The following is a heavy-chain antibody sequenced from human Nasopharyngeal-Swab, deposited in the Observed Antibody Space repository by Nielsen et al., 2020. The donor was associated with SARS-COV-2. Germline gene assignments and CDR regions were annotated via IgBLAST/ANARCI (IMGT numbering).Heavy chain of an antibody. V-gene: IGHV3-30*03. CDR1: GFTFSSYG. J-gene: IGHJ4*02. Sequence: GESLKISCAASGFTFSSYGMHWVRQAPGKGLEWVAVISYDGSNKYYADSVKGRFTISRDNSKNTLYLQMNSLRAEDTAVYYCARELYSGYDFHYWGQGTLVTVSS. D-gene: IGHD5-12*01. CDR2: ISYDGSNK. CDR3: ARELYSGYDFHY.